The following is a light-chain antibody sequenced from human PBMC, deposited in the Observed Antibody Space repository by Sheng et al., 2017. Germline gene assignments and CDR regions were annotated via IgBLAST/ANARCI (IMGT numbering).Light chain of an antibody. V-gene: IGKV1-6*01. Sequence: AIQVTQSPASLSASVGDRVTITCRTSQDIKNNLGWFQQKPGKAPKLLISAASNLQSGVPSRFSGSGSGTDFTLTISNLQPEDLATYYCLQDYNYPLTFGQGTRLEIK. CDR2: AAS. J-gene: IGKJ5*01. CDR3: LQDYNYPLT. CDR1: QDIKNN.